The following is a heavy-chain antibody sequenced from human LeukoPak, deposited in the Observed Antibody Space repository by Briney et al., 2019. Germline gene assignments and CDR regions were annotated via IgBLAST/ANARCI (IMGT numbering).Heavy chain of an antibody. V-gene: IGHV4-34*01. CDR1: GGSFSGYY. D-gene: IGHD2-2*01. J-gene: IGHJ6*02. Sequence: SETLSLTCAVYGGSFSGYYWSWLRQPPGKGLEWIGEINHSGSTNYNPSLKGRVTISVDTSKNQFSLKLSSVTAADTAVYYCARGAITRAYCSSTSCYRYYYGMDVWGQGTTVTVSS. CDR2: INHSGST. CDR3: ARGAITRAYCSSTSCYRYYYGMDV.